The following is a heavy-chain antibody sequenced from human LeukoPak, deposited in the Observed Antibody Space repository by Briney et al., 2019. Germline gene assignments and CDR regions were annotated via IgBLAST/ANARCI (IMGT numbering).Heavy chain of an antibody. CDR1: GFTFGDYA. CDR3: TRVLEYYDFWRYYYYYMDV. V-gene: IGHV3-49*03. J-gene: IGHJ6*03. D-gene: IGHD3-3*01. Sequence: PGRSLRLSCTASGFTFGDYAMSWFRQAPGEGLEWVGFIRSKAYGGTTEYAASVKGRFTISRDDSKSIAYLQMNSLKTEDTAVYYCTRVLEYYDFWRYYYYYMDVWGKGTTVTVSS. CDR2: IRSKAYGGTT.